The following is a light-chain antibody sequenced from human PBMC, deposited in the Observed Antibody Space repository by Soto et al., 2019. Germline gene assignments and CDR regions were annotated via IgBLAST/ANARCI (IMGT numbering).Light chain of an antibody. CDR3: QQDEVYPIT. J-gene: IGKJ5*01. V-gene: IGKV1-5*03. Sequence: DIQMTQSPSTLSASVGDRVTITCRASQSINSWLAWYQQKPGKAPKLLIHRASSLQSGVPSRFSGSGSGTDSTLTISSLQPDDFAAYYCQQDEVYPITFGQGTRLEIK. CDR2: RAS. CDR1: QSINSW.